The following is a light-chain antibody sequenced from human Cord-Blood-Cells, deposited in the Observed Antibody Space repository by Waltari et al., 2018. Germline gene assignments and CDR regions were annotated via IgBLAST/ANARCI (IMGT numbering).Light chain of an antibody. Sequence: DIVMTQSPDSLAVSLGERATINCQSSQSVLYSSNNNNYLAWYHQKPGQPPKLLIYWASTRESGVPDRFSGSGSGTDFTLTISSLQAEDVAVYYCQQYYSTPFTFGPGTKVDIK. CDR2: WAS. V-gene: IGKV4-1*01. CDR1: QSVLYSSNNNNY. CDR3: QQYYSTPFT. J-gene: IGKJ3*01.